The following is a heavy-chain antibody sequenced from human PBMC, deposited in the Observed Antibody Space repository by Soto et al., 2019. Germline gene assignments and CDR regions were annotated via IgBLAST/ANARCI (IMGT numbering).Heavy chain of an antibody. CDR2: ISAYNGNT. Sequence: QVQLVQSGAEVKKPGASVKVSCKASGYTFTSYGISWVRQAPGQGLEWMGWISAYNGNTNYAQKLQGRVTMTTDTXTSPAYMELRSLSSDDTAVYYCARVLGYYVPAFDIWGQGTMVTVSS. J-gene: IGHJ3*02. V-gene: IGHV1-18*01. CDR1: GYTFTSYG. D-gene: IGHD3-10*02. CDR3: ARVLGYYVPAFDI.